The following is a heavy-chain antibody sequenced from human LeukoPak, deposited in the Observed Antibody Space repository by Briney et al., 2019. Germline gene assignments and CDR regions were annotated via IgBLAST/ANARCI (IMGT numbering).Heavy chain of an antibody. CDR3: ATPLGIGSGSYYAPHQRYYYYGMDV. J-gene: IGHJ6*02. CDR1: GYTLTELS. Sequence: ASVKVSCKVSGYTLTELSMHWVRQAPGKGLEWMGGFDPEDGETIYAQKFQGRVTMTEDTSTDTAYMELSSLRSEDTAVYYCATPLGIGSGSYYAPHQRYYYYGMDVWGQGTTVTVSS. V-gene: IGHV1-24*01. D-gene: IGHD3-10*01. CDR2: FDPEDGET.